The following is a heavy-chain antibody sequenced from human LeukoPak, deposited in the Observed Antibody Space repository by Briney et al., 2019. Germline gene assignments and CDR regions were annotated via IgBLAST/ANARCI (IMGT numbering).Heavy chain of an antibody. D-gene: IGHD5-18*01. CDR1: GGSFSGYY. J-gene: IGHJ5*01. CDR3: ARVQLWFDY. V-gene: IGHV4-34*01. CDR2: INHSGST. Sequence: SETLSLTRAVYGGSFSGYYWSWIRQPPGKGLEWIGEINHSGSTNYNPSLKSRVTISVDTSKNQFSLKLSSVTAADTAVYYCARVQLWFDYWGQGTLVTVSS.